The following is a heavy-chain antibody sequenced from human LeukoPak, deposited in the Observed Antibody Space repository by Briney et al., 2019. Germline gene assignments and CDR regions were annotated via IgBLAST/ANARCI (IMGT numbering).Heavy chain of an antibody. J-gene: IGHJ4*02. Sequence: SGPTLVKPTQTLTLTCTFSGFSLRTSGAGVGWLRQPPGKAPEWLALIYWNDEKRYSPTLKTRLSITKDTSKDQVVLTMTNMDPVDTGTYYCAHREAYYDSSGYDFWGQGTLVTVSS. V-gene: IGHV2-5*01. CDR2: IYWNDEK. D-gene: IGHD3-22*01. CDR3: AHREAYYDSSGYDF. CDR1: GFSLRTSGAG.